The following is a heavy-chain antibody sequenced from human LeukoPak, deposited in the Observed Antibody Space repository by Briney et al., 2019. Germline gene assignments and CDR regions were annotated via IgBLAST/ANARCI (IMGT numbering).Heavy chain of an antibody. V-gene: IGHV4-39*02. J-gene: IGHJ6*03. CDR3: ARHCTGDICAAYYFYYYMDV. Sequence: PSETLSLTCTVSGGSISTSSYYWGWIRQPPGKGLEWIGSISESGRTYYNPSLKSRVIISVDPSKKHFSLKLSSVTAADTAVYYCARHCTGDICAAYYFYYYMDVWGKGTTVTVSS. CDR2: ISESGRT. CDR1: GGSISTSSYY. D-gene: IGHD2-8*02.